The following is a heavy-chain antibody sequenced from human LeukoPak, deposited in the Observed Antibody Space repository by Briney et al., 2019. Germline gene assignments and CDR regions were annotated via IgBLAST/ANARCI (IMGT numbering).Heavy chain of an antibody. CDR3: ARPSRSLYYYDSSALDAFDI. D-gene: IGHD3-22*01. CDR2: INPSGGST. V-gene: IGHV1-46*01. Sequence: ASVKVSCKASGYTFTSYYMHWVRQAPGQGLEWMGIINPSGGSTSYAQKFQGRVTMTRDMSTSTVYMELSSLRSEDTAVYYCARPSRSLYYYDSSALDAFDIWGQGTLVTVSS. J-gene: IGHJ3*02. CDR1: GYTFTSYY.